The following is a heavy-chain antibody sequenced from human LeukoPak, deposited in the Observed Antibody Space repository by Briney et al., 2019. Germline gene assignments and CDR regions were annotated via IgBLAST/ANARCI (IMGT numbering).Heavy chain of an antibody. V-gene: IGHV3-7*03. CDR2: IKQEGSEK. J-gene: IGHJ3*02. CDR3: ARDRPIVVVPAADDAFDI. Sequence: GGSLRLSCAASGFTFSSYWMSWVRQAPGKGLEWVANIKQEGSEKYYVDSVKGRFTISRDNAKNTLYLQMNSLRAEDTAVYYCARDRPIVVVPAADDAFDIWGQGTMVTVSS. CDR1: GFTFSSYW. D-gene: IGHD2-2*01.